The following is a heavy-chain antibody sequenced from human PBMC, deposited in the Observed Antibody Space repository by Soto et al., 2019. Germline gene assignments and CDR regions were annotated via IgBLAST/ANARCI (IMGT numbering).Heavy chain of an antibody. CDR2: ISYDGNVA. Sequence: QVQLVESEGGVVQPGRSLRLSCTASGFTFSNYGMHWVRQAPGKGLEWVTVISYDGNVAYYADSEKGRFTSSRDNSKNTLYLQMNSLRTEDTAVYYCAKEGPITNWYFDYWGQGTLVTVSS. CDR3: AKEGPITNWYFDY. D-gene: IGHD1-1*01. V-gene: IGHV3-30*18. CDR1: GFTFSNYG. J-gene: IGHJ4*02.